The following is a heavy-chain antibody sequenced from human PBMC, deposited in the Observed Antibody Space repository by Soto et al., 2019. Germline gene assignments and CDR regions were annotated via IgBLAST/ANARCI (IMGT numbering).Heavy chain of an antibody. Sequence: SETLSLTCAVSGGSISSSNWWSWVRQPPGKGLEWIGEIYHSGSTDYNPSLKSRVTISVDKSKNQFSLKLSSVTAADTAVYYCARDRVTMVRGVIRYYGMDVWGQGTTVTVSS. J-gene: IGHJ6*02. CDR3: ARDRVTMVRGVIRYYGMDV. CDR1: GGSISSSNW. CDR2: IYHSGST. V-gene: IGHV4-4*02. D-gene: IGHD3-10*01.